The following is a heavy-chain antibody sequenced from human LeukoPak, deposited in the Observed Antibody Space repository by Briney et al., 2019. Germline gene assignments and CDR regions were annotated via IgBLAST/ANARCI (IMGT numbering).Heavy chain of an antibody. J-gene: IGHJ4*02. Sequence: GASVKVSCKASGYTFTSYDISWVRQATGQGLEWMGWMNPNSGNAGYAQRFQGRVTMTRNTSISTAYMELSSLRSDDTAVYYCARGPPNWGYDYWGPGTLVTVSS. CDR3: ARGPPNWGYDY. V-gene: IGHV1-8*01. D-gene: IGHD7-27*01. CDR2: MNPNSGNA. CDR1: GYTFTSYD.